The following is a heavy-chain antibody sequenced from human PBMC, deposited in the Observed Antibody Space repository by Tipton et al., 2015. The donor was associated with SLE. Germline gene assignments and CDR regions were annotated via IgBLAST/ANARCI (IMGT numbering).Heavy chain of an antibody. CDR3: ARDLTGTEGY. CDR1: GFTFSRYW. Sequence: SLRLSCAASGFTFSRYWMTWVRQAPGKGLEWVANIKEDGSEKYYVDSVKGRFTISRDNVKNSLYLQMNSLRAEDTAVYYCARDLTGTEGYWGQGTLVTVSS. V-gene: IGHV3-7*01. CDR2: IKEDGSEK. J-gene: IGHJ4*02. D-gene: IGHD1-14*01.